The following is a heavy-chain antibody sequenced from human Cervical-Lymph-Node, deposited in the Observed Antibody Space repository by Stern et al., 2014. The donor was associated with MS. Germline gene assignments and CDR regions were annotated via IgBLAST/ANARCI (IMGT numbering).Heavy chain of an antibody. J-gene: IGHJ5*02. CDR3: AHRHYSGWFDP. CDR2: IYWDDDK. CDR1: GFSLRTSGVA. Sequence: QVTLRESGPTLVKPTQTLTLTCTFSGFSLRTSGVAVGWIRQPPGKAPEWLALIYWDDDKRYSASLKSRLTITKDTPKNQVVLTMTNMDPVDTATYYCAHRHYSGWFDPWGQGTLVTVS. D-gene: IGHD4-11*01. V-gene: IGHV2-5*02.